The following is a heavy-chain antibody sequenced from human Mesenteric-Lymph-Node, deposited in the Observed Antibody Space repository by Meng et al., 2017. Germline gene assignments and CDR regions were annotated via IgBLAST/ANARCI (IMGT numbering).Heavy chain of an antibody. D-gene: IGHD6-19*01. V-gene: IGHV3-33*08. J-gene: IGHJ6*02. CDR2: IWYDGSNK. CDR1: GFTFDDYG. CDR3: ARCDSSGWYGSYYYYGMDV. Sequence: GESLKISCAASGFTFDDYGMSWVRQAPGKGLEWVAVIWYDGSNKYYADSVKGRFTISRDNSKNTLYLQMNSLRAEDTAVYYCARCDSSGWYGSYYYYGMDVWGQGTTVTVSS.